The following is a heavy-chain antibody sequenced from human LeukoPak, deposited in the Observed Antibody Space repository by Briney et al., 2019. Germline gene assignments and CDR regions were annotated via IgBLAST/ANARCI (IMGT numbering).Heavy chain of an antibody. D-gene: IGHD3-9*01. J-gene: IGHJ4*02. V-gene: IGHV5-51*01. CDR3: ARQTHYDILTGYGSAGISFDY. CDR2: IYPGDSDT. Sequence: GESLKISCKGSGYSFTSYWIGWVRQMPGKGLEWMGIIYPGDSDTRYSPSFQGQVTISADKSISTAYLQWSSLKASDTAMYYCARQTHYDILTGYGSAGISFDYWGQGTLVTVSS. CDR1: GYSFTSYW.